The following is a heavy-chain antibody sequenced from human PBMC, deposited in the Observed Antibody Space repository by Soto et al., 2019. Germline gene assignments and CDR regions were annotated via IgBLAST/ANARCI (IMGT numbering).Heavy chain of an antibody. Sequence: ASVKVACKTSGYTFTSYAMLWVRQAPGQRLEWMGWINAGNGNTKYSQKFQGRVTITRDTSASTAYMELSSLRSEDTAVYYCARTSGYYFYDYWGQGTLVNVSS. D-gene: IGHD3-3*01. V-gene: IGHV1-3*01. CDR1: GYTFTSYA. CDR2: INAGNGNT. J-gene: IGHJ4*02. CDR3: ARTSGYYFYDY.